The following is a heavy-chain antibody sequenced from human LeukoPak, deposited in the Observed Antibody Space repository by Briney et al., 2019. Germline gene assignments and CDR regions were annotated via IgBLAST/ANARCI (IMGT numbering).Heavy chain of an antibody. CDR2: VRPEGTTT. Sequence: PGGSLRLSCAASRFTFSPYWKHWVRQPPGKGLVWVSRVRPEGTTTAYADSVQGRFTISRDNAKNTLFLQMNSLSAEDTAVYYCARDLDWILFDYWGQGTLVTVSS. D-gene: IGHD3-9*01. J-gene: IGHJ4*02. CDR3: ARDLDWILFDY. V-gene: IGHV3-74*03. CDR1: RFTFSPYW.